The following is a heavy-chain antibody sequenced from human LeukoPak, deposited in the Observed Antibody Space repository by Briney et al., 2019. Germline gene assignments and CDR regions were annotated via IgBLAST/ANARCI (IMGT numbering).Heavy chain of an antibody. CDR2: IYYSGST. V-gene: IGHV4-59*01. D-gene: IGHD6-19*01. CDR1: GGSISSYY. J-gene: IGHJ4*02. CDR3: ARDSGPRFDY. Sequence: PSETLSFTCTVSGGSISSYYWSWIRQPPGKGLEWIGYIYYSGSTNYNPSLKSRVTISVDTSKNQFSLKVSSVTAADTAVYYCARDSGPRFDYWGQGTLVTVSS.